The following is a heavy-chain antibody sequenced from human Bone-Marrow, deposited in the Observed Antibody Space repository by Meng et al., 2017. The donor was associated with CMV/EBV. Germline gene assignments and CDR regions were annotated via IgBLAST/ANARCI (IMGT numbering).Heavy chain of an antibody. CDR3: AREPIKSVVVPAAVYGMDV. J-gene: IGHJ6*02. V-gene: IGHV1-69*10. CDR2: IIPILGIA. Sequence: SVKVSCKASGGTFSSYAISWVRQAPGRGLEWMGGIIPILGIANYAQKFQGRVTITADKSTSTAYMELSSLRSEDTAVYYCAREPIKSVVVPAAVYGMDVWGQGTTVTVSS. D-gene: IGHD2-2*01. CDR1: GGTFSSYA.